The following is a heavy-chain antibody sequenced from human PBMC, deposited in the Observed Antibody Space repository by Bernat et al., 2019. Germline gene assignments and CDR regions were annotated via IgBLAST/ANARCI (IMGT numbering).Heavy chain of an antibody. V-gene: IGHV3-74*01. CDR2: INSDGSSP. Sequence: EVQLVESGGGLVQPGGSLRLSCAASGFTFSSYWMHWVRQAPGKGLVWVSRINSDGSSPSYADSVKGRFTISRNNAKNTVYLQMNSLRAEDTAVYYCARDGGNYWGWFDPWGQGTLVTVSS. CDR1: GFTFSSYW. CDR3: ARDGGNYWGWFDP. D-gene: IGHD1-26*01. J-gene: IGHJ5*02.